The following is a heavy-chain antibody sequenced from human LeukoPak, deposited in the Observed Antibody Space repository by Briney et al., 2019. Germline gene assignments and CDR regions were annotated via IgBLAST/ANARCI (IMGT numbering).Heavy chain of an antibody. J-gene: IGHJ3*02. D-gene: IGHD3-3*01. CDR2: IYSGGST. CDR1: GFTVSSNY. V-gene: IGHV3-66*01. Sequence: GGSLRLSCAASGFTVSSNYMSWVRQAPGKGLEWVSVIYSGGSTYYADSVKGRFTISRDNSKNTLYLQMNSLRAEDTAVYYCARDFYDTRGAFDIWGQGTMVTVSS. CDR3: ARDFYDTRGAFDI.